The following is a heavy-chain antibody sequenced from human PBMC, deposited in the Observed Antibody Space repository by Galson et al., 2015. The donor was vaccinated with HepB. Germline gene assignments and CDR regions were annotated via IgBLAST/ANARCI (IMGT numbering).Heavy chain of an antibody. CDR1: GFTFSDYY. J-gene: IGHJ6*02. V-gene: IGHV3-11*01. Sequence: SLRLSCAASGFTFSDYYMSWIRQAPGKGLEWISYIRSSGSTIYYADSVKGRFTISRDNAKSSLYLQMNSLRAEDTAVYYCARRQGGSHYYYGMDVWGQGTTVTVSS. D-gene: IGHD3-16*01. CDR2: IRSSGSTI. CDR3: ARRQGGSHYYYGMDV.